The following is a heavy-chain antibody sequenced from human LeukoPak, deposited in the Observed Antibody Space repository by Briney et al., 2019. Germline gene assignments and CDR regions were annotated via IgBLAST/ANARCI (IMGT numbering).Heavy chain of an antibody. Sequence: ASVKVSCKASGYTFTSYYMHWVRQAPGQGLEWMGIINPSGGSTSYAQKFQGRVTMTRDMSTSTVYMELSSLRSEDTAVYYCARVRHSSSWSAKNYYYYYMDVWGKGTTVTVSS. J-gene: IGHJ6*03. CDR3: ARVRHSSSWSAKNYYYYYMDV. V-gene: IGHV1-46*01. CDR1: GYTFTSYY. D-gene: IGHD6-13*01. CDR2: INPSGGST.